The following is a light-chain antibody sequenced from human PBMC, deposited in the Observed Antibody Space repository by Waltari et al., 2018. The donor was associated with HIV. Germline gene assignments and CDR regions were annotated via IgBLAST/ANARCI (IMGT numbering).Light chain of an antibody. V-gene: IGKV1-5*03. CDR1: QSMIVW. Sequence: DIQMTQSPSTLSASVGDRVTITCRASQSMIVWLAWYQQKPSKAPKLLIYKASSLESRVPSRFSGSGSGTELTLTISRLQPDDLATYYCQQYYSSPGTCGQGTKVEIK. CDR3: QQYYSSPGT. CDR2: KAS. J-gene: IGKJ1*01.